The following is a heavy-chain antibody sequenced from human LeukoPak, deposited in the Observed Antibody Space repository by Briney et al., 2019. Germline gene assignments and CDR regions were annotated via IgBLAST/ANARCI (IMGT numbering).Heavy chain of an antibody. Sequence: PGGSLKLSCAASGFTFSSYAMHWVRQAPGKGLEWVAVISYDGSNKYYADSVKGRFTISRDNSKNTLYLQMNSLRAEDTAVYYCARDAWFGELFAWGKGTTVTVSS. J-gene: IGHJ6*04. D-gene: IGHD3-10*01. CDR3: ARDAWFGELFA. CDR2: ISYDGSNK. V-gene: IGHV3-30*04. CDR1: GFTFSSYA.